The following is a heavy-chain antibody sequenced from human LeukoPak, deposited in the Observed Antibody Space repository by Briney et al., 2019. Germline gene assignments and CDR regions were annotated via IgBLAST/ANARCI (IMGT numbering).Heavy chain of an antibody. CDR3: ARDLGPHSSSPNSGAFDI. J-gene: IGHJ3*02. D-gene: IGHD6-6*01. Sequence: GGSLRLSCAASGFTFSSYWMTWVCQAPGKGLEWVANIKQDGSEKYYVDSVKGRFTISRDNAKNSLYLQMNSLRAEDTAVYYCARDLGPHSSSPNSGAFDIWGQGTMVTVSS. V-gene: IGHV3-7*01. CDR1: GFTFSSYW. CDR2: IKQDGSEK.